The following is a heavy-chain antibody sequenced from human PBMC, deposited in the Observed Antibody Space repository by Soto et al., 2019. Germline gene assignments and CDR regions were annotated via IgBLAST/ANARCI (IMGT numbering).Heavy chain of an antibody. CDR2: INPSGGST. J-gene: IGHJ4*02. D-gene: IGHD6-6*01. CDR1: GYTFTIYY. V-gene: IGHV1-46*01. Sequence: GASLNVSCKACGYTFTIYYMHWVRQAPGQGLEWMGIINPSGGSTSYAQKFQGRVTMTRDTSTSTVYMELSSLRSEDTAVYYCARSGSSSSDFDYWGQGTLVTVSS. CDR3: ARSGSSSSDFDY.